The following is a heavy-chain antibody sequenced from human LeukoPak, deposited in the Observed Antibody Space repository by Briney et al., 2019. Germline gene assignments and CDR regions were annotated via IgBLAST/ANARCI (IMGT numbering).Heavy chain of an antibody. CDR3: ARLDGEQQLSDAFDI. CDR2: IIPVLGIA. CDR1: GGTFSSYA. D-gene: IGHD6-13*01. J-gene: IGHJ3*02. Sequence: SVKVSCKASGGTFSSYAISWVRQAPGQGLEWMGRIIPVLGIANYAQKFQGRVTITADKSTSTAYMELSSLRSEDTAVYYCARLDGEQQLSDAFDIWGQGTMVTVSS. V-gene: IGHV1-69*04.